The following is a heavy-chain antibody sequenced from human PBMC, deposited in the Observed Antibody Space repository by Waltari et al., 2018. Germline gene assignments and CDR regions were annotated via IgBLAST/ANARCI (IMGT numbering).Heavy chain of an antibody. CDR3: AKLSGQWCGAIDY. J-gene: IGHJ4*02. CDR2: GIGSVGTT. D-gene: IGHD2-15*01. Sequence: EVQLLESGGKLVQPGGPLRLSCAASGFTFSTYAMNWVRQAPGKGLEVMSTGIGSVGTTYTSGSVNGRFAISRDNSKNTLYLHRNSRRAEDTAVYYCAKLSGQWCGAIDYWGQGTLVTVSS. CDR1: GFTFSTYA. V-gene: IGHV3-23*01.